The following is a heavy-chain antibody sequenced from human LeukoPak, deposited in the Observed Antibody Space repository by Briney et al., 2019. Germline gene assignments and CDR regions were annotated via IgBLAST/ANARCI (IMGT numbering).Heavy chain of an antibody. CDR1: GWSFSSYY. CDR3: ARQQYDYESSGYYYGVYWFDH. Sequence: PSETLSLTCAVYGWSFSSYYWSWIRQPPGKGLEWIGEINHSGSTNYNPSLKSRVTITVDTSTNQFSLKLSSVTAADTAVYYCARQQYDYESSGYYYGVYWFDHWGQGTLVTVSS. CDR2: INHSGST. D-gene: IGHD3-22*01. J-gene: IGHJ5*02. V-gene: IGHV4-34*01.